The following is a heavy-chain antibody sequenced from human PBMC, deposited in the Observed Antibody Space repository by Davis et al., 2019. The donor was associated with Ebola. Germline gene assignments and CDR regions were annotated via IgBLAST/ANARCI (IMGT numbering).Heavy chain of an antibody. CDR3: ARDAATGIYYYYGMDV. CDR1: GFTFSSYS. CDR2: ISSSSSTI. V-gene: IGHV3-48*02. Sequence: GGSLRLSCAASGFTFSSYSMNWVRQAPGKGLEWVSYISSSSSTIYYADSVKGRFTISRDNAKNSLYLQMNSLRDEDTAVYYCARDAATGIYYYYGMDVWGQGTTVTVSS. J-gene: IGHJ6*02. D-gene: IGHD1-1*01.